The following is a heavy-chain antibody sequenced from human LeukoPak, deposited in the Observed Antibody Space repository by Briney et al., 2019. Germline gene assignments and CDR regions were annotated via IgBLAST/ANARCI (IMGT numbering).Heavy chain of an antibody. J-gene: IGHJ4*02. CDR1: GFTFSPYT. CDR2: ISSSPPYI. V-gene: IGHV3-21*01. D-gene: IGHD4-17*01. Sequence: PGGSLRLSCAASGFTFSPYTMTWVGQAPGKGLEWVSSISSSPPYISYADSVKGRFTISRDNANNSLYLQMTSLGAEDTAVYYCARDRRVDGDPIDYWGQGTLAFVSS. CDR3: ARDRRVDGDPIDY.